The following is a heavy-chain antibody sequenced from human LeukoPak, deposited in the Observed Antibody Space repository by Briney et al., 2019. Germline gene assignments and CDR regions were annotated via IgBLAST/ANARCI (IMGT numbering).Heavy chain of an antibody. CDR3: TTDTYGSPPY. D-gene: IGHD3-10*01. CDR1: GFTFSSYE. CDR2: ISSSGSTI. J-gene: IGHJ4*02. Sequence: GGSLRLSCAPSGFTFSSYEMNWVRPAPGKGLEWVSYISSSGSTIYYADAVTGRFAISRDNAKNSLYLQMNSQKTEDTAVYYCTTDTYGSPPYWGQGTLVTVSS. V-gene: IGHV3-48*03.